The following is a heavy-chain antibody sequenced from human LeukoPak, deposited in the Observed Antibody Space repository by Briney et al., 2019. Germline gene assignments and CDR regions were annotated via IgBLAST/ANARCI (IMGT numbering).Heavy chain of an antibody. D-gene: IGHD2-2*01. CDR1: EFTFSSYT. V-gene: IGHV3-23*01. CDR3: AKGRPLGYCSSTSCSTVWSEFDY. CDR2: ISGSGGST. Sequence: GGSLRLSCAASEFTFSSYTMDWVRQAPGKGLEWVSAISGSGGSTYYADSVKGRFTISRDNSKNTLYLQMNSLRAEDTAVYYCAKGRPLGYCSSTSCSTVWSEFDYWGQGTLVTVSS. J-gene: IGHJ4*02.